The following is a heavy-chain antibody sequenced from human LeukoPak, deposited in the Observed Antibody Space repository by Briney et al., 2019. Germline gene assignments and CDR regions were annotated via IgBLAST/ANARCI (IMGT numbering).Heavy chain of an antibody. Sequence: TGTSLRLSCAASGFTLTNYGMHWVRQAPGKGLEWVAVIWYDGSNKYYADSVKGRFTISRDNSKNTLYLQMNSLRAEDAAVYYCAREPWAGQYYFDYWGQGTLVTVSS. D-gene: IGHD6-19*01. J-gene: IGHJ4*02. V-gene: IGHV3-33*08. CDR2: IWYDGSNK. CDR3: AREPWAGQYYFDY. CDR1: GFTLTNYG.